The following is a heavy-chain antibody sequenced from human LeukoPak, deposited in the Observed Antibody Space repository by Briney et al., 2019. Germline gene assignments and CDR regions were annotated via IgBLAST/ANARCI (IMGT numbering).Heavy chain of an antibody. CDR2: IYSGGST. Sequence: GGSLRLSCAASGFTFSSYWMHWVRQAPGKGLEWVSVIYSGGSTYYADSVKGRFTISRDNSKNTLYLQMNSLRAEDTAVYYCARDAHYYDSSGYNEYWGQGTLVTVSS. J-gene: IGHJ4*02. V-gene: IGHV3-66*01. CDR1: GFTFSSYW. D-gene: IGHD3-22*01. CDR3: ARDAHYYDSSGYNEY.